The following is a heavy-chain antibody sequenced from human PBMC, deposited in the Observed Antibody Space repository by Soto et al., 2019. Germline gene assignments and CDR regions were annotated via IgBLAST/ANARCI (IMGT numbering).Heavy chain of an antibody. J-gene: IGHJ4*02. CDR1: GFTFSNYA. CDR2: ISSSGTGSGT. V-gene: IGHV3-23*01. D-gene: IGHD3-10*01. CDR3: AQARGPTKNFFDY. Sequence: GGSLRLSCAASGFTFSNYAMSWVRQAPGKGLEWVSSISSSGTGSGTYYAESVKGRFTISRDASENTVYLQMNSLRAEDTAVYLCAQARGPTKNFFDYWGQGTMVTVSS.